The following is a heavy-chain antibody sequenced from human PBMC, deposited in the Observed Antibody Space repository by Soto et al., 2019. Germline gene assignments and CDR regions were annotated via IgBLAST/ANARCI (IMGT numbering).Heavy chain of an antibody. CDR2: IIPLFRTP. Sequence: QVQLVQSGAEVKEPGSSVKVSCQASGGTFSSYALSWVRQAPGQGLEWMGGIIPLFRTPDYAQKFQGRVTKTADESTSTAYTELSSLRSEDTAIYYCARDTGRPQLGGNYSYITDVWGQGTTITVSS. D-gene: IGHD3-3*02. CDR1: GGTFSSYA. J-gene: IGHJ6*02. V-gene: IGHV1-69*12. CDR3: ARDTGRPQLGGNYSYITDV.